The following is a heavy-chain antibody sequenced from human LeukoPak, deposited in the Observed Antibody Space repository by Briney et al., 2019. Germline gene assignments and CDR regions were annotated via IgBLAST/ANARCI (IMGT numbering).Heavy chain of an antibody. CDR3: ARDSADYCSSTSCYPAYYFDY. D-gene: IGHD2-2*01. J-gene: IGHJ4*02. CDR1: GGSFSGYY. CDR2: INHSGST. Sequence: SETLSLTCAVYGGSFSGYYWSWIRQPPGKGLEWIGEINHSGSTNYNPSLKSRVTISVDTSKNQFSLKLSSVTAADTAVYYCARDSADYCSSTSCYPAYYFDYWGQGALVTVSS. V-gene: IGHV4-34*01.